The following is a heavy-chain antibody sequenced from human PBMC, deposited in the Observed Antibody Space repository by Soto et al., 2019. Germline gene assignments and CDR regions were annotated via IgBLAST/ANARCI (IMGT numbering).Heavy chain of an antibody. CDR3: VREDDGGDRDYYGLDV. J-gene: IGHJ6*02. CDR2: IHYSGSV. Sequence: QGQLQESGPGLVRPSQTLSLTCTVSGGSISYDHYHWTWIRQPTGKGLEWIGYIHYSGSVFYNPSLQSRLSMSVDTAKNLFSLKLSSVTAADTAVYFCVREDDGGDRDYYGLDVWGQGTTVTVSS. V-gene: IGHV4-30-4*01. D-gene: IGHD2-21*02. CDR1: GGSISYDHYH.